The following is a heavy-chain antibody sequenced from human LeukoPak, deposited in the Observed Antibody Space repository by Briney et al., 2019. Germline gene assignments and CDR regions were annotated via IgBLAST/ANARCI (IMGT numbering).Heavy chain of an antibody. D-gene: IGHD3-22*01. V-gene: IGHV4-34*01. Sequence: PSETLSLTCGVFGGSLSGYYWTWLRQPPGKGLEWIGEINHRGSSHYNPPLKSRVTISVDTSKNQFSLKLSSVTAADTAVYYCARGGWGYYDSSGYCDYWGQGTLVTVSS. J-gene: IGHJ4*02. CDR3: ARGGWGYYDSSGYCDY. CDR2: INHRGSS. CDR1: GGSLSGYY.